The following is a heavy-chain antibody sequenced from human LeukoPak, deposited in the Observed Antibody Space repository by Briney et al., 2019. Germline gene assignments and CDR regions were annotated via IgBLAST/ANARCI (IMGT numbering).Heavy chain of an antibody. CDR1: GFIFTTYW. CDR2: IKQDGSET. J-gene: IGHJ4*02. D-gene: IGHD2-21*02. CDR3: AKDTRGSVVTAGYFDY. Sequence: GGSLRLSCAASGFIFTTYWMTWVRQAPGKGLEWVANIKQDGSETYYVDSVKGRFTIFRDNTKNSLYLQMNSLRTEDTALYYCAKDTRGSVVTAGYFDYWGQGTLVTVSS. V-gene: IGHV3-7*03.